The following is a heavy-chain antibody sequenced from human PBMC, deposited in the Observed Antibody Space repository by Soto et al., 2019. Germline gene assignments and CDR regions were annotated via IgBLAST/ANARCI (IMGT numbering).Heavy chain of an antibody. CDR1: GYTFTSYG. J-gene: IGHJ6*02. V-gene: IGHV1-18*01. D-gene: IGHD2-15*01. Sequence: GASVKVSCKASGYTFTSYGISWVRQAPGQGLEWMGWISAYNGNTNYAQKLQGRVTMTTDTSTSTAYMELRSLRSDDTAVYYCARDLEDIVVVVAASSYGMDVWGQGTTVTVS. CDR2: ISAYNGNT. CDR3: ARDLEDIVVVVAASSYGMDV.